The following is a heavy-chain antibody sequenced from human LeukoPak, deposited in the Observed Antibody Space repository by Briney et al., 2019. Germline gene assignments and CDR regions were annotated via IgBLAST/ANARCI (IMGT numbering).Heavy chain of an antibody. Sequence: PSETLSLTCTVSGGTISDDDFYWGWIRQPPGKGLEWIGNIYYSGSTYYNPSLRSRITISVDTSKNQFSLKLRSVTAADTAVYYCTRAPWNLNLLYYWFDPWGQGTLVTVSS. V-gene: IGHV4-39*07. CDR2: IYYSGST. J-gene: IGHJ5*02. D-gene: IGHD1-7*01. CDR3: TRAPWNLNLLYYWFDP. CDR1: GGTISDDDFY.